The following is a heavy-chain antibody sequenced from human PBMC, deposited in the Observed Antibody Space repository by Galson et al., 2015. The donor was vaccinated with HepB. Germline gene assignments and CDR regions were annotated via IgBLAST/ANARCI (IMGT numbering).Heavy chain of an antibody. J-gene: IGHJ3*02. D-gene: IGHD3-16*02. Sequence: ALVKPTQTLTLTCTFSGFSLITRGVGVGWIRQPPGEALEWLAIIYWDDDKRYSPSLKSRLSITKDTSKNQVVFTMTNMDPVDTATYYCAHIIITFGGVIGDDAFDIWGQGTVVTVSS. CDR3: AHIIITFGGVIGDDAFDI. CDR1: GFSLITRGVG. V-gene: IGHV2-5*02. CDR2: IYWDDDK.